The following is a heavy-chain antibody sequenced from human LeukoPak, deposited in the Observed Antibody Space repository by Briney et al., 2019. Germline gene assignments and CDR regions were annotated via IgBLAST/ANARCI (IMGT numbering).Heavy chain of an antibody. V-gene: IGHV1-69*01. J-gene: IGHJ5*02. D-gene: IGHD6-19*01. CDR2: IIPIFGTA. CDR3: ARGSSGWYNWFDP. Sequence: SVKVSCKASGGTFSSYAISWVRQAPGQGLEWMGGIIPIFGTANYAQKFQGRVTITADESTSTAYMELSSLRSGDTAVYYCARGSSGWYNWFDPWGQGTLVTVSS. CDR1: GGTFSSYA.